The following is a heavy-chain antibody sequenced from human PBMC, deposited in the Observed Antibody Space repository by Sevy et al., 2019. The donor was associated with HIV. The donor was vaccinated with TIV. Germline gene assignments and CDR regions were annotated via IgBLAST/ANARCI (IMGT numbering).Heavy chain of an antibody. V-gene: IGHV3-15*01. CDR3: TANYDILTGGAFDI. Sequence: GGSLRLSCAASGFTFSNAWMSWVRQAPGKGLEWVGRIKSKTDGGTTDYAAPVKGRFTISRDDSKTTLYLQMNSLKTEDTAVYYCTANYDILTGGAFDIWGQGTMVTVSS. D-gene: IGHD3-9*01. CDR1: GFTFSNAW. CDR2: IKSKTDGGTT. J-gene: IGHJ3*02.